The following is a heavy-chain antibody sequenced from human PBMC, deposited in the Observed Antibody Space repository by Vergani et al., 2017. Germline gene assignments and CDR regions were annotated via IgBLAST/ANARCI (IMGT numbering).Heavy chain of an antibody. D-gene: IGHD6-6*01. V-gene: IGHV4-39*01. CDR1: GGSISSSSYY. Sequence: QLQLQESGPGLVKPSETLSLTCTVSGGSISSSSYYWGWIRQPPGKGLEWIGSIYYSGSTYYNPSLKSRGTISVDTSKNQFSLKLSSVTAADTAVYYCESIAARPWYFDLWGRGTLVTVSA. CDR2: IYYSGST. J-gene: IGHJ2*01. CDR3: ESIAARPWYFDL.